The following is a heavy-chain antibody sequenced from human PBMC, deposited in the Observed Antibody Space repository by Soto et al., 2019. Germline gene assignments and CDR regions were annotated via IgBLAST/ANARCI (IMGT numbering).Heavy chain of an antibody. V-gene: IGHV3-30-3*01. CDR2: ISYDGSNK. J-gene: IGHJ6*02. Sequence: GGSLRLSCAASGFTFSSYAMHWVRQAPGKGLEWVAVISYDGSNKYYADSVKGRFTISRDNSKNTLYLQMNSLRAEDTAVYYCARDGSGWYGAGYYYYYGMDVWGQGTTVTVSS. D-gene: IGHD6-19*01. CDR3: ARDGSGWYGAGYYYYYGMDV. CDR1: GFTFSSYA.